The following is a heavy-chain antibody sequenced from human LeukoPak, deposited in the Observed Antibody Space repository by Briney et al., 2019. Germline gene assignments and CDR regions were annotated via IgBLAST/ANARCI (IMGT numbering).Heavy chain of an antibody. V-gene: IGHV3-23*01. CDR2: ISGSGGST. CDR3: AKDGYSGSYYKAFDI. J-gene: IGHJ3*02. CDR1: GFTFSSYG. Sequence: GGTLRLSCAASGFTFSSYGMSWVRQAPGKGLEWVSAISGSGGSTYYADSVKGRFTISRDNSKNTLYLQMNSLRAEDTAVYYCAKDGYSGSYYKAFDIWGQGTTVTISS. D-gene: IGHD1-26*01.